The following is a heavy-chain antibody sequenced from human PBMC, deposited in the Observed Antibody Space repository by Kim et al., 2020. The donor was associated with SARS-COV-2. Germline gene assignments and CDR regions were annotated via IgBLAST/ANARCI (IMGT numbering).Heavy chain of an antibody. CDR2: IYYSGST. J-gene: IGHJ4*02. Sequence: SETLSLTCTVSGGSISSSSYYWGWIRQPPGKGLEWIGSIYYSGSTYYNPSLKSRVTISVDTSKNQFSLKLSSVTAADTAVYYCARSPKGYSGYGVIFDYWGQGTLVTVSS. CDR1: GGSISSSSYY. CDR3: ARSPKGYSGYGVIFDY. D-gene: IGHD5-12*01. V-gene: IGHV4-39*01.